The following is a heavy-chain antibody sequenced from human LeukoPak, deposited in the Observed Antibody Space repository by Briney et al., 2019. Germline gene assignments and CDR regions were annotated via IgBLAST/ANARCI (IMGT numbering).Heavy chain of an antibody. Sequence: PGGSLRLSCAASGFTFSSYGMSWVRQAPGKGLEWVSAISGSGGSTYYADSVKGRFTISRDNSKNTLYLQMNSLRAEDTAVYYCAKDLAPYNWNPDAFDIWGQGTMVTVSS. CDR2: ISGSGGST. J-gene: IGHJ3*02. CDR3: AKDLAPYNWNPDAFDI. D-gene: IGHD1-20*01. CDR1: GFTFSSYG. V-gene: IGHV3-23*01.